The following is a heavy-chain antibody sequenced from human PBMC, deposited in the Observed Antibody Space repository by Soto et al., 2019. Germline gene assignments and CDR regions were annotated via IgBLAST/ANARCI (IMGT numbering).Heavy chain of an antibody. CDR1: GFTFSNYA. Sequence: EVQVLESGGGLVQPGGSLRLSCAASGFTFSNYAMSWVRQAPGKGLEWVSTIHGGGDYTNYTYSVKGRFTISRDNSRNTLFLQMNSLRAEDTAVYYCAKNRGSGSYTNWNFDVWGRGTLVTVSS. CDR3: AKNRGSGSYTNWNFDV. D-gene: IGHD1-26*01. CDR2: IHGGGDYT. V-gene: IGHV3-23*01. J-gene: IGHJ2*01.